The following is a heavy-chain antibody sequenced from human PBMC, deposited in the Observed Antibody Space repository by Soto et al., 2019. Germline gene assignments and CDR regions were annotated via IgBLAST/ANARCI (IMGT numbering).Heavy chain of an antibody. CDR2: IYYSGST. CDR3: ARASVVPAAMPSIWFDP. CDR1: GGSISNYF. V-gene: IGHV4-59*08. J-gene: IGHJ5*02. Sequence: SETLSLTCTVSGGSISNYFWSWIRQPPGKGLEWIGYIYYSGSTNYSPSLKSRVTISVDTSKNKFSLKLSSVTAADTAVYYCARASVVPAAMPSIWFDPWGQGTLVTVSS. D-gene: IGHD2-2*01.